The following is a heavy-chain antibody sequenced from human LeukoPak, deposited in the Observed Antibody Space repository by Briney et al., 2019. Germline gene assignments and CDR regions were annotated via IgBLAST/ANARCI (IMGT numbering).Heavy chain of an antibody. D-gene: IGHD2-15*01. CDR2: INPNSGGT. Sequence: ASVKVSCKASGYTFTGYYMHWVRQAPGQGLEWMGWINPNSGGTNYAQKFQGRVTMTRDTSISTAYMELSRLRSDDTAVYYCAIDEGVAAGSGFDPWGQGTLVTVSS. V-gene: IGHV1-2*02. CDR3: AIDEGVAAGSGFDP. J-gene: IGHJ5*02. CDR1: GYTFTGYY.